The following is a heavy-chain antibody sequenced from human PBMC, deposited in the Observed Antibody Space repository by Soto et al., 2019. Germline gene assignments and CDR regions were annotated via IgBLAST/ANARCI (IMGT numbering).Heavy chain of an antibody. CDR1: NGSISGHY. J-gene: IGHJ4*02. D-gene: IGHD4-4*01. V-gene: IGHV4-59*11. CDR3: ARTTEKDGKEGLDY. CDR2: FYSSGST. Sequence: SETLSLTCTVSNGSISGHYWSWIRQAPGKGLEWIGYFYSSGSTNCNPSLKSRVTISIDTSKNEFSLNMNSLTAADTAVYYCARTTEKDGKEGLDYWGQGTQVTVSS.